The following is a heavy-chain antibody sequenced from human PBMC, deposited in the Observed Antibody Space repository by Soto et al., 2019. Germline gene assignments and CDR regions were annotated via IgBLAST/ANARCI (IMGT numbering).Heavy chain of an antibody. CDR1: VNINVHY. V-gene: IGHV4-39*01. CDR2: VYYSGST. D-gene: IGHD4-17*01. J-gene: IGHJ6*03. Sequence: SETLSLTCTVSVNINVHYGVWIRQPPGKGLEWIGSVYYSGSTYYNAPLRGRATVSIDTSNSQFSLRLTSVTAADTAVYYCARATSYVGDPVPKYSMVIWCKGLSVTGSS. CDR3: ARATSYVGDPVPKYSMVI.